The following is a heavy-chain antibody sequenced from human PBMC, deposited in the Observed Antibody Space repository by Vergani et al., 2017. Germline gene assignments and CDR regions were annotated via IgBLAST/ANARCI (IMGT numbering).Heavy chain of an antibody. V-gene: IGHV4-61*02. Sequence: QVQLQESGPGLVKPSQTLSLTCTVSGGSISSGSYYWSWIRQPAGKGLEWIGRIYTSGSTNYNPSLKSRVTISVDTSKNQFSLKLSSVTAADTAVYYCARDSVTFWGVIGSWGQGTLVTVSS. CDR1: GGSISSGSYY. CDR2: IYTSGST. J-gene: IGHJ4*02. CDR3: ARDSVTFWGVIGS. D-gene: IGHD3-16*02.